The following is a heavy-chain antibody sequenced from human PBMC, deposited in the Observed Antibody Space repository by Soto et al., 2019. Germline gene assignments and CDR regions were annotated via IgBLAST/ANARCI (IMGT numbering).Heavy chain of an antibody. V-gene: IGHV4-4*02. CDR3: ATRDTGRVY. CDR2: SHQSGTT. Sequence: KRQRSGQGLLRPWGTWPLTCAVPGFSIGSLDCWTWVRQPPGKGLEWIGESHQSGTTNYNSSLESRVTISLDKSKNHFSLQLSSVTVADTAVYYCATRDTGRVYWGQGTLVTVSS. J-gene: IGHJ4*02. CDR1: GFSIGSLDC. D-gene: IGHD5-18*01.